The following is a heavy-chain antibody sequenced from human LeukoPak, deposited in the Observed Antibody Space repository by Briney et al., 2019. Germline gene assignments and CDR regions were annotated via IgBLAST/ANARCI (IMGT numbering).Heavy chain of an antibody. J-gene: IGHJ5*02. CDR2: IYSSGST. V-gene: IGHV4-4*07. Sequence: SETLSLTCTASGGSISSYYWSWIRQPAGKGLEWIGRIYSSGSTNYNPSLRNRVTMSVDTSKNQFSLKLSSVTAADTALYYCAREGGYGDYGIWGHNWFDPWGQGTLVTVSS. CDR3: AREGGYGDYGIWGHNWFDP. CDR1: GGSISSYY. D-gene: IGHD4-17*01.